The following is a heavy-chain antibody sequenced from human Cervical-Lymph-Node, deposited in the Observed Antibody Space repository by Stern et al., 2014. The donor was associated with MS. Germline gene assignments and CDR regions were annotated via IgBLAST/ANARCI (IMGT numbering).Heavy chain of an antibody. V-gene: IGHV3-30-3*01. CDR3: ARDRSYHWFDP. D-gene: IGHD3-16*02. CDR2: ISFDGTDR. J-gene: IGHJ5*02. CDR1: GFTFSNYA. Sequence: VQLVESGGGVVQPGRSLRLSCVASGFTFSNYAMHWVRQTPGQGLEWVSLISFDGTDRFYADSVKGRFTISRDTSTNTLYLQMNSLRAEDTAVYYCARDRSYHWFDPWGQGTLVTVSS.